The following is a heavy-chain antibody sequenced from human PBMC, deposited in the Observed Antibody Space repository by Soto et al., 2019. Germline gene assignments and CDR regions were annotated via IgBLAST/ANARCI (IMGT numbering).Heavy chain of an antibody. Sequence: ASMKVSCKASGYTFNDYFVHWVRLAPGQGLEWMGWVNPDTGVATFPQRFQGRVTVTRDAAINTDYMELTHLTSEDTGIYFCARDPIRGGVPYFFDFWGRGTQVTVSS. D-gene: IGHD3-16*01. CDR1: GYTFNDYF. CDR3: ARDPIRGGVPYFFDF. V-gene: IGHV1-2*02. J-gene: IGHJ4*02. CDR2: VNPDTGVA.